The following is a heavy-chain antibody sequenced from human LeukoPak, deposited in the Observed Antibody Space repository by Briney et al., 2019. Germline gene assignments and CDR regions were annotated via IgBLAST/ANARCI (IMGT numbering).Heavy chain of an antibody. CDR2: INPTGGST. Sequence: ASVKVSCKASGYTFASHYMQWVRQDPGQGLEWMGIINPTGGSTNYAQKFQGRVTMTRDTSTSTVYMELSSLRSEDTAVYYCARVLSYSSSYLDHWGQGTLVIVSS. CDR1: GYTFASHY. V-gene: IGHV1-46*01. J-gene: IGHJ4*02. CDR3: ARVLSYSSSYLDH. D-gene: IGHD6-13*01.